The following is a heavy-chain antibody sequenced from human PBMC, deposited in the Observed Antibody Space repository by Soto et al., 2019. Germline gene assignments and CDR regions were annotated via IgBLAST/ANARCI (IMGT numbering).Heavy chain of an antibody. Sequence: GGSLRLSCAASGFTFSNYAMTWVRQTPGGGLEWVSSLSGSADTTYYADSVKGRFTISRDNSKNTLYLQMNGLRAEDTAIYHCVKDWSGDRCPCLDVWGQGTTVTVSS. D-gene: IGHD3-3*01. CDR1: GFTFSNYA. J-gene: IGHJ6*02. V-gene: IGHV3-23*01. CDR2: LSGSADTT. CDR3: VKDWSGDRCPCLDV.